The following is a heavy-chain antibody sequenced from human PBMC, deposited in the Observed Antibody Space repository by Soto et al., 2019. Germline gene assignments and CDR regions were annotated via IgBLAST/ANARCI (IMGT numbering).Heavy chain of an antibody. D-gene: IGHD3-3*01. CDR1: GGSISSYY. Sequence: SETLSLTCTVSGGSISSYYWSWIRQPPGKGLEWIGYIYYSGSTNYNPSLKSRVTISVDTSKNQFSLKLSSVTAADTAVYYCARQGGFLEWLYPDYWGQGTLVTVS. V-gene: IGHV4-59*08. CDR3: ARQGGFLEWLYPDY. J-gene: IGHJ4*02. CDR2: IYYSGST.